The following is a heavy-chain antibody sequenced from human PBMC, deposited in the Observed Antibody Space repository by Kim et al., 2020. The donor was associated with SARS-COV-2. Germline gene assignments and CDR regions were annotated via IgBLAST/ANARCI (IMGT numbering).Heavy chain of an antibody. Sequence: SETLSLTCTVSGVSITSHYWTWIRQPPGKGLEWIGFVYHSGSTNYNPSLKSRVTMSVETSKNQFSLQLTSMTAADTAIYYCAREGYFDGGSFFFDYWGQ. J-gene: IGHJ4*02. D-gene: IGHD2-15*01. V-gene: IGHV4-59*11. CDR2: VYHSGST. CDR3: AREGYFDGGSFFFDY. CDR1: GVSITSHY.